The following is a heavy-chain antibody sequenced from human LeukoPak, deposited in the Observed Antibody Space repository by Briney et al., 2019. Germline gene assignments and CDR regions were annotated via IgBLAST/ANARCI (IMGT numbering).Heavy chain of an antibody. CDR3: ARGRLYCSSTSCSDAFDI. Sequence: SETLSLTCTVSGYSISSGYYWGWIRQPPGKGLEWIGSIYHSGSTYYNPSLKSRVTISVDTSKNQFSLKLSSVTAADTAVYYCARGRLYCSSTSCSDAFDIWGQGTMVTVSS. CDR2: IYHSGST. V-gene: IGHV4-38-2*02. J-gene: IGHJ3*02. D-gene: IGHD2-2*01. CDR1: GYSISSGYY.